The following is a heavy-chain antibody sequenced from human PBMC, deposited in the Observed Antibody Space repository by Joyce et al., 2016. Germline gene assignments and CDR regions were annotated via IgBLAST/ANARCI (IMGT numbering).Heavy chain of an antibody. CDR1: GGSFSGYY. CDR2: INHSRST. CDR3: ARVLGFCSGGNCYPI. J-gene: IGHJ3*02. Sequence: QVQLQQWGAGLLKPSETLSLTCAVYGGSFSGYYWSWIRQPPGKGLEWIGEINHSRSTNYNPSLKSRVTISLDKSKNQFSLELRSVTAADTAVYYCARVLGFCSGGNCYPIWGQGTMVTVSS. V-gene: IGHV4-34*02. D-gene: IGHD2-15*01.